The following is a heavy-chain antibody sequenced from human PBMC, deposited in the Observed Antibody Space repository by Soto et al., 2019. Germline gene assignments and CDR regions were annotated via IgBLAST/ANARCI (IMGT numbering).Heavy chain of an antibody. V-gene: IGHV1-8*01. CDR3: ARDNRYNWNDEGWFDP. J-gene: IGHJ5*02. Sequence: QVQLVQSGAEVKKPGASVKVSCKASGYSFSDYDINWVRQATGQGPEWMGWMNPNSGNTGYAQKFQGRVTMTRNTSINTAYMELSSLGSGDTAVYYCARDNRYNWNDEGWFDPWGQGTLVTVSS. D-gene: IGHD1-20*01. CDR2: MNPNSGNT. CDR1: GYSFSDYD.